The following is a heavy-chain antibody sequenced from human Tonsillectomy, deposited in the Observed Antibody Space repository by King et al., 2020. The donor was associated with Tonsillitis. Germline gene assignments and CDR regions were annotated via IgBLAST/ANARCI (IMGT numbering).Heavy chain of an antibody. CDR1: GYTFIAYY. V-gene: IGHV1-2*02. J-gene: IGHJ4*02. CDR2: IDPNTGDT. CDR3: ASDRSSHFDS. Sequence: VQLVESGAEVKQPGASVKVSCKSSGYTFIAYYLQWVRQAPGQGLEWMGWIDPNTGDTRSAQKFQGRVTLTRDTSMSTAYMELHSLTSDDTALYFCASDRSSHFDSWGRGTLVTVSS.